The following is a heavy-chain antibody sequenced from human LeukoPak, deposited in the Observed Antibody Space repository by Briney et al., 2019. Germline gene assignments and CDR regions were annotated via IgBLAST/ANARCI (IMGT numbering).Heavy chain of an antibody. D-gene: IGHD4-11*01. CDR3: TTEFPPLSGSNSYDAFDI. CDR2: IKGKTDGGTT. CDR1: GFTFTNAW. J-gene: IGHJ3*02. V-gene: IGHV3-15*01. Sequence: GGSLRLSCAASGFTFTNAWMNWVRQAPGKGLEWVGRIKGKTDGGTTDYAAPVKGRFIISRDDSKNTLSLQMNSLKTEDTAVYYCTTEFPPLSGSNSYDAFDIWGQGTMVTVSS.